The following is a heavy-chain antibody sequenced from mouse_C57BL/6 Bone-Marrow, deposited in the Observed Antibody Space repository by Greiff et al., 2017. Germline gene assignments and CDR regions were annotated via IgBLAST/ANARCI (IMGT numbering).Heavy chain of an antibody. Sequence: VQLQQSGAELARPGASVKLSCKASGYTFTSYGISWVKQRTGQGLEWIGEIYPRSGNTYYNEKFKGKATLTADKSSSTAYMELRSLTSEDSAVYFCARYYSNCPWFAYWGQGTLVTVSA. V-gene: IGHV1-81*01. CDR3: ARYYSNCPWFAY. D-gene: IGHD2-5*01. CDR2: IYPRSGNT. CDR1: GYTFTSYG. J-gene: IGHJ3*01.